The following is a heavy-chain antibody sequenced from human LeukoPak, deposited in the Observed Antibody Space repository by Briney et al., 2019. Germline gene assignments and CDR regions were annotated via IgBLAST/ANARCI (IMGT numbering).Heavy chain of an antibody. CDR2: INPNSGGT. CDR3: ARRKYYYDSSGYSHFDY. J-gene: IGHJ4*02. Sequence: ASVKVSCKASGYTFTGHYMHWVRQAPGQGLEWMGWINPNSGGTNYAQKFQGRVTMTRDTSISTAYMELSRLRSDDTAVYYCARRKYYYDSSGYSHFDYWGQGTLVTVSS. CDR1: GYTFTGHY. D-gene: IGHD3-22*01. V-gene: IGHV1-2*02.